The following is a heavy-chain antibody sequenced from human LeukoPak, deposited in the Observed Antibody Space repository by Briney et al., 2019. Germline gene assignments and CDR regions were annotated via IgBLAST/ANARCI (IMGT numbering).Heavy chain of an antibody. V-gene: IGHV1-8*01. Sequence: GASVKVSCKASGYTFTSYDINWVRQATVQGLEWMGWMNPNSGNTGYAQKFQGRVTMTRNTSISTAYMELSSLRSEDTAVYYCARAGWRYFDWKTYYFDYWGQGTLVTVSS. CDR3: ARAGWRYFDWKTYYFDY. J-gene: IGHJ4*02. CDR2: MNPNSGNT. CDR1: GYTFTSYD. D-gene: IGHD3-9*01.